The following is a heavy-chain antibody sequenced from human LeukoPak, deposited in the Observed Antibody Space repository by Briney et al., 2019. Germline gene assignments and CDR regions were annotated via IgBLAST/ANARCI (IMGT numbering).Heavy chain of an antibody. J-gene: IGHJ5*02. Sequence: SQTLSLTCTVSGGSISSGSYYWSWIRHPAGKGLEWIGRIYTSGSTNYNPSLKSRVTISVDTSKNQFSLKLSSVTAADTAVYYCARVRPPGWFDPWGQGTLVTVSS. V-gene: IGHV4-61*02. CDR3: ARVRPPGWFDP. D-gene: IGHD3-10*01. CDR2: IYTSGST. CDR1: GGSISSGSYY.